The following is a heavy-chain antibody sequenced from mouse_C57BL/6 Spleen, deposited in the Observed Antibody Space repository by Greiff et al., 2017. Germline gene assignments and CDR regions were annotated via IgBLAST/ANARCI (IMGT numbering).Heavy chain of an antibody. V-gene: IGHV1-19*01. J-gene: IGHJ2*01. CDR1: GYTFTDYY. Sequence: EVKLQESGPVLVKPGASVKMSCKASGYTFTDYYMNWVKQSHGKSLEWIGVINPYNGGTSYNQKFKGKATLTVDKSSSTAYMELNSLTSEDSAVYYCARSGLGHDYWGQGTTRTVSS. D-gene: IGHD4-1*01. CDR2: INPYNGGT. CDR3: ARSGLGHDY.